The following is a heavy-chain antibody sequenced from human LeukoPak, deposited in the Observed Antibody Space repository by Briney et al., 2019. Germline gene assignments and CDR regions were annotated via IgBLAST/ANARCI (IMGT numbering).Heavy chain of an antibody. CDR2: IYYSGST. Sequence: SETLSLTCTVSGGSISSSSYYWGWIRQPPGKGLEWIGSIYYSGSTYYNPSLKSRVTISVDTSKNQFSLKLSSVTAADTAVYYCARASSTYYYYYYMDVWGKGTTVTVSS. CDR1: GGSISSSSYY. J-gene: IGHJ6*03. D-gene: IGHD2-2*01. CDR3: ARASSTYYYYYYMDV. V-gene: IGHV4-39*07.